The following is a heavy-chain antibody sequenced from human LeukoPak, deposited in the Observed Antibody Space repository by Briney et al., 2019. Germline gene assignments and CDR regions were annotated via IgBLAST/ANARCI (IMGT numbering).Heavy chain of an antibody. D-gene: IGHD6-19*01. CDR3: AIAVADYYYGMDV. CDR1: GDSISSYY. CDR2: IYYSGST. J-gene: IGHJ6*02. Sequence: SETLSLTCTVSGDSISSYYWSWIRQPPGKGLEWIGYIYYSGSTNYNPSLKSRVTISVDTSKNQFSLKLSSVTAADTAVYYCAIAVADYYYGMDVWGQGTTVTVSS. V-gene: IGHV4-59*12.